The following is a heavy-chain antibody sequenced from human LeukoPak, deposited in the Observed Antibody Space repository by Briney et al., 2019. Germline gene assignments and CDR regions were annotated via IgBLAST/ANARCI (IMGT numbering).Heavy chain of an antibody. CDR2: ITSSSRYI. Sequence: PGGSLRLSCAVSGFTFSSYNMNWVRQAPGKGLEWVSSITSSSRYICYADSVKGRFTISRDNAKSSLYLQMNSLRAEDTAVYCCARDPYSGSYGDYYYYYMDVWGKGTTVTISS. CDR1: GFTFSSYN. V-gene: IGHV3-21*01. CDR3: ARDPYSGSYGDYYYYYMDV. D-gene: IGHD1-26*01. J-gene: IGHJ6*03.